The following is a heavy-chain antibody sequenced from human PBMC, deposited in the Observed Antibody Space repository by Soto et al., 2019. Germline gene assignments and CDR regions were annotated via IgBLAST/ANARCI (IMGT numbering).Heavy chain of an antibody. CDR1: GFAFSSYE. V-gene: IGHV3-48*03. D-gene: IGHD2-15*01. J-gene: IGHJ6*02. CDR3: AREEVVVAAQFYYYGMDV. Sequence: GGSLRLSCAASGFAFSSYEMNWVRQAPGKGLEWVSYISSSGSTIYYADSVKGRFTISRDNAKNSLYLQMNSLRAEDTAVYYCAREEVVVAAQFYYYGMDVWGPGTTVTVSS. CDR2: ISSSGSTI.